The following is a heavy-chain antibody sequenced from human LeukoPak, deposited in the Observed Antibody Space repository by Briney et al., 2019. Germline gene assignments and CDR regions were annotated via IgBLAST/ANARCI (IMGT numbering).Heavy chain of an antibody. Sequence: GASVKVSCKASGFTFTSSAMQWVRPARGQRLEWIGWIVVGSGNTNYAQKFQERVTITRDMSTSTAYMELSSLRSEDTAVYYCARDPITMVRGGKVWFDPWGQGTLVTVSS. J-gene: IGHJ5*02. CDR1: GFTFTSSA. D-gene: IGHD3-10*01. CDR2: IVVGSGNT. V-gene: IGHV1-58*02. CDR3: ARDPITMVRGGKVWFDP.